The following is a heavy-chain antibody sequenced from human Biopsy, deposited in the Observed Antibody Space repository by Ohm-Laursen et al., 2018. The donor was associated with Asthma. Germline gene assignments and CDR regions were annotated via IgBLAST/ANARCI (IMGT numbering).Heavy chain of an antibody. D-gene: IGHD6-13*01. CDR3: VRGSSSWHHGPFHYYYGLDV. CDR1: SGSGGYMRSGNYY. CDR2: IYYSGTT. Sequence: SETLSLTCSLSSGSGGYMRSGNYYWGWIRQPPGKGLEWIGSIYYSGTTYYNPSLGSRVTVSADTSKNHFSLKLISVTAADTAVYYCVRGSSSWHHGPFHYYYGLDVWGQGTTATVPS. V-gene: IGHV4-39*01. J-gene: IGHJ6*02.